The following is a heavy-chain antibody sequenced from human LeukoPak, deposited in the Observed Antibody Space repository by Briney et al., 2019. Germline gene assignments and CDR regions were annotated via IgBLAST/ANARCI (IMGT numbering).Heavy chain of an antibody. CDR1: GFTFSSYA. Sequence: GGSLRLSCAASGFTFSSYAMSWVRQAPGKGLEWVSAISGSGGSTYYADSVKGRFTISRGNSKNTLYLQMNSLRAEDTAVYYCAKRMSRGAVAALFDYWGQGTLVTVSS. CDR3: AKRMSRGAVAALFDY. V-gene: IGHV3-23*01. J-gene: IGHJ4*02. D-gene: IGHD6-19*01. CDR2: ISGSGGST.